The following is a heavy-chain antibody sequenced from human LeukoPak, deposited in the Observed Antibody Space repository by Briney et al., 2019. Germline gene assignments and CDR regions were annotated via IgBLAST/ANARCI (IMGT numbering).Heavy chain of an antibody. CDR2: ISGHNGNT. CDR1: GYTFISYG. CDR3: ARDGITPDAFDI. V-gene: IGHV1-18*01. J-gene: IGHJ3*02. D-gene: IGHD3-10*01. Sequence: ASVKVSCKASGYTFISYGITWVRQAPGQGLEWVGWISGHNGNTNYAQKVQGRVTMTTDTLTSTAYMELRSLRSDDTAVYYCARDGITPDAFDIWGQGTMVTVSS.